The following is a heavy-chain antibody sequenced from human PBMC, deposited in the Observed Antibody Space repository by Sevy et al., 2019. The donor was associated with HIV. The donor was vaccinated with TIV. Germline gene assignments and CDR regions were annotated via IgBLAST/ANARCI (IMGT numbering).Heavy chain of an antibody. CDR3: ARGGRDFWSGYPDY. CDR1: GFTFSSYI. J-gene: IGHJ4*02. CDR2: ISSSSSYI. D-gene: IGHD3-3*01. V-gene: IGHV3-21*01. Sequence: GGSLRLSCAASGFTFSSYIMNWVRQAPGKGLEWVSSISSSSSYIYYADSVKGRFTISRDNAKNSLYLQMNSLRVEDTAVYYCARGGRDFWSGYPDYWGQGTLVTVSS.